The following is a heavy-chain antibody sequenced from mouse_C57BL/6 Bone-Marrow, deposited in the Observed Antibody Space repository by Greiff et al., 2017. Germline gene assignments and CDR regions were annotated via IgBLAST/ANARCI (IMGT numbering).Heavy chain of an antibody. CDR1: GFTFSSYA. D-gene: IGHD3-3*01. Sequence: EVQLMESGGGLVKPGGSLKLSCAASGFTFSSYAMSWVRQTPEKGLEWVATISDGGSSTSYPDNVKGRFTISRDNAKTTRYLQMGHLKSEDTAMYYCAREGWDRDAMDYGGQGTSVTVSS. CDR2: ISDGGSST. J-gene: IGHJ4*01. CDR3: AREGWDRDAMDY. V-gene: IGHV5-4*01.